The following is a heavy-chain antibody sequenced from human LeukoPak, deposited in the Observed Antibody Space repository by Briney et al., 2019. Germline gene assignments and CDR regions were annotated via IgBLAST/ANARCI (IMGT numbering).Heavy chain of an antibody. CDR3: ARGRLLWFKELFGWFDP. V-gene: IGHV1-8*01. D-gene: IGHD3-10*01. CDR2: MNPNSGNT. J-gene: IGHJ5*02. CDR1: GYTFTSYD. Sequence: GASVKVSCKASGYTFTSYDINWVRQATGQGLEWMGWMNPNSGNTGYAQKFQGRVTMTRNTSISTAYMELSSLRSEDTAVYYCARGRLLWFKELFGWFDPWGQGTLVTASS.